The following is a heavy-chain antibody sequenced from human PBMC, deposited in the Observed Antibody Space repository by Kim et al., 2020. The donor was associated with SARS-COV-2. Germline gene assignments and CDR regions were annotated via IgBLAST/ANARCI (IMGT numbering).Heavy chain of an antibody. J-gene: IGHJ6*02. CDR3: ARHVKAVAGTYYYYGMDV. Sequence: GESLKISCKGSGYSFTSYWISWVRQMPGKGLEWMGRIDPSDSYTNYSPSFQGHVTISADKSISTAYLQWSSLKASDTAMYYCARHVKAVAGTYYYYGMDVWGQGTTVTVSS. D-gene: IGHD6-19*01. V-gene: IGHV5-10-1*01. CDR1: GYSFTSYW. CDR2: IDPSDSYT.